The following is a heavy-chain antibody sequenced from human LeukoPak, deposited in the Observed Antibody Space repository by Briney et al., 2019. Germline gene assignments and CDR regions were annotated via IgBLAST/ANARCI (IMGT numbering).Heavy chain of an antibody. CDR2: FIPIFGTA. CDR3: AGRPSTYGGNSDY. CDR1: GGTFSSYA. D-gene: IGHD4-23*01. Sequence: ASVKVPCKASGGTFSSYAISWGGQAPGQGLEGMGGFIPIFGTANYAQKFQGRVTITTDESTSTAYMELSSLRSKDTAVYYCAGRPSTYGGNSDYWGQGTLVTVSS. V-gene: IGHV1-69*05. J-gene: IGHJ4*02.